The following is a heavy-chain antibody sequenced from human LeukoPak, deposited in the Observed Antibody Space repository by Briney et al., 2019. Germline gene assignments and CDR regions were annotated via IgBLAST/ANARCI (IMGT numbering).Heavy chain of an antibody. Sequence: GGSLRLSCAASGFTFSSYSMNWVRQAPGKGLEWVSYISSSSSTIYYADSVKGRFTISRDNAKNSLYLQMNSLRAEDTAVYYCAKDSEYYGSGSYPYWGQGTLVTVSS. CDR2: ISSSSSTI. V-gene: IGHV3-48*01. CDR3: AKDSEYYGSGSYPY. D-gene: IGHD3-10*01. CDR1: GFTFSSYS. J-gene: IGHJ4*02.